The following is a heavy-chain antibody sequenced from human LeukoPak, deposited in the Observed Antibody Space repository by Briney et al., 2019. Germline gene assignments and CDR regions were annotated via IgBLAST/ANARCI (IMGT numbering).Heavy chain of an antibody. CDR1: GYTFTGYY. Sequence: ASVKVSCKASGYTFTGYYMHWVRQAPGQGLEWMGWINPNSGGTNYAQKFQGRVTMTRDTSISTAYMELRSLRSDGTAVYYCARDLGNEHSSGSYYNFGYWGQGTLVTVSS. CDR2: INPNSGGT. V-gene: IGHV1-2*02. CDR3: ARDLGNEHSSGSYYNFGY. J-gene: IGHJ4*02. D-gene: IGHD3-10*01.